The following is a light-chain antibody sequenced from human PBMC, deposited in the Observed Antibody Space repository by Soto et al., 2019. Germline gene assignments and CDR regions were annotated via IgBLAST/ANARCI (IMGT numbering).Light chain of an antibody. V-gene: IGKV3-20*01. Sequence: EVVLTQSPATLSSSPGEAATLSCRASESVASPNLAWYQQKPGQAPRLLFYSASRRATGVPDRFSGSGSGTDFTLTISRLEPEDFAVYYCQQYGSSPRTFGPGTKVDIK. CDR1: ESVASPN. J-gene: IGKJ3*01. CDR3: QQYGSSPRT. CDR2: SAS.